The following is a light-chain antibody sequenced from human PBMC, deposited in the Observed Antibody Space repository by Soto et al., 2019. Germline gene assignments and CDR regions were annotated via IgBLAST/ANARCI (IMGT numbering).Light chain of an antibody. CDR3: QQRRSWPIT. Sequence: EIVLTQSPATLSLSPGERATLSCRASQSLDSYLAWYQQKPGQAPRLLIYDASNRATGVPARFSGSGSGTDFTLTINSPEPEDFAVYYCQQRRSWPITFGGGTKVEIK. CDR1: QSLDSY. J-gene: IGKJ4*01. CDR2: DAS. V-gene: IGKV3-11*01.